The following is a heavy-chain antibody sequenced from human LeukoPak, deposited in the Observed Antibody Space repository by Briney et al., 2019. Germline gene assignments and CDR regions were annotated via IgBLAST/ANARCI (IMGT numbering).Heavy chain of an antibody. J-gene: IGHJ4*02. V-gene: IGHV3-11*04. CDR1: GFTFSDYY. Sequence: GGSLRLSCAASGFTFSDYYMSWIRQAPGKGLEWVSYISSSGSTIYYADSVKGRFTISRDNAKNSLYLQMNSLRAEDTAVYYCARDTTTITMVRGVMWGQGTLVTVSS. CDR3: ARDTTTITMVRGVM. CDR2: ISSSGSTI. D-gene: IGHD3-10*01.